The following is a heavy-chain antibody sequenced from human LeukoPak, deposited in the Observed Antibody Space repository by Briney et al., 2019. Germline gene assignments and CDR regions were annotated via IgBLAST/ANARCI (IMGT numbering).Heavy chain of an antibody. CDR2: INHSGRT. CDR1: GGSFSGYY. J-gene: IGHJ3*02. Sequence: SETLSLTCAVYGGSFSGYYWSWIRQPPGKGLEWIGEINHSGRTNYNPSLKSRVTISVDTSNNQFSLKLSSATAADTAVYCGASSSGSDDAFDIGGQGTMVSVSS. V-gene: IGHV4-34*01. CDR3: ASSSGSDDAFDI. D-gene: IGHD1-26*01.